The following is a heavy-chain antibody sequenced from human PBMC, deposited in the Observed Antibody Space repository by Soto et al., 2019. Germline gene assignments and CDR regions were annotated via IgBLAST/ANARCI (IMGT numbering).Heavy chain of an antibody. J-gene: IGHJ6*02. V-gene: IGHV3-13*05. CDR2: ISAAGDP. D-gene: IGHD2-8*02. CDR1: GFTFRNYD. Sequence: EVQLVDSGGGLVQPGGSLRLACEASGFTFRNYDMHWVRQGTGQGLEWVSGISAAGDPDYADSVEGRFTISREIAQTSFLLQMNSLRVGDTAVYYCASTDRDFDGLDVWGQGTTVIVSS. CDR3: ASTDRDFDGLDV.